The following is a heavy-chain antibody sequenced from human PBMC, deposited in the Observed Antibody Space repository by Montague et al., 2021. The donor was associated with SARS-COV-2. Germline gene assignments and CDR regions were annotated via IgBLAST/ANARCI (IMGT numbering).Heavy chain of an antibody. J-gene: IGHJ6*02. CDR1: SGSFRGYY. Sequence: SETLSLTCAVSSGSFRGYYWSWIRQPPAKGLERIGEINHSGSTTYNPSPALRVPISVSTSNKQFSLKVTSVTAADTAVYYCARLGAITLVRGITKADFSNYGMDVWGQGTKVTVSS. V-gene: IGHV4-34*01. D-gene: IGHD3-10*01. CDR3: ARLGAITLVRGITKADFSNYGMDV. CDR2: INHSGST.